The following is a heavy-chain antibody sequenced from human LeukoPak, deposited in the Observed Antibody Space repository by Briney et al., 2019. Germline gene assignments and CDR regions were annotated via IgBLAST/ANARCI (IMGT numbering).Heavy chain of an antibody. CDR3: ARGGRIIPLFQH. J-gene: IGHJ1*01. V-gene: IGHV4-39*07. D-gene: IGHD3-16*01. CDR2: IYYSGST. Sequence: SETLSLTCAVYGGSFSSYYWGWIRQPPGKGLEWIGSIYYSGSTYYNPSLKSRVTISVDTSKNQFSLKLSSVTAADTAVYYCARGGRIIPLFQHWGQGTLVTVSS. CDR1: GGSFSSYY.